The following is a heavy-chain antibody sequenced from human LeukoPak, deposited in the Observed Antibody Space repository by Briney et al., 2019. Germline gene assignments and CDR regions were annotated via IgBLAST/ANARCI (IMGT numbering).Heavy chain of an antibody. J-gene: IGHJ6*03. D-gene: IGHD1-1*01. CDR1: GYSISSGYY. Sequence: QPSETLSLTCTVSGYSISSGYYWGWIRQPPGKGLEWIGSIYHSGSTYYNPSLKSRVTISVDTSKNQFSLKLSSVTAADTAVYYCARRNQGLTRYYYYMDVWGKGTTVTISS. CDR2: IYHSGST. CDR3: ARRNQGLTRYYYYMDV. V-gene: IGHV4-38-2*02.